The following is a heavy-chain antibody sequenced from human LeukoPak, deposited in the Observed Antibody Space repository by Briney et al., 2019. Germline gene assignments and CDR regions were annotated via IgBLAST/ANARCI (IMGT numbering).Heavy chain of an antibody. V-gene: IGHV1-18*01. D-gene: IGHD3-22*01. CDR1: GYTFTSYG. J-gene: IGHJ4*02. CDR3: ARDTDYYDSSGYHDY. Sequence: ASVKVSCKASGYTFTSYGIRWVRQAPGQGLEWMGWISAYNGNTNYAQKLQGRVTMTTDTSTSTAYMELRSLRSDDTAVYYCARDTDYYDSSGYHDYWGQGTLVTVSS. CDR2: ISAYNGNT.